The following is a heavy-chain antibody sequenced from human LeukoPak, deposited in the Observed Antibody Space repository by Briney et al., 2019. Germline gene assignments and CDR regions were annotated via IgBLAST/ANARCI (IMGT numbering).Heavy chain of an antibody. CDR1: GYVFTAYK. V-gene: IGHV1-2*02. J-gene: IGHJ3*02. CDR2: INPDSGAT. D-gene: IGHD5-18*01. CDR3: ARVISYGYRGGPDAFDI. Sequence: ASVKVSCKASGYVFTAYKIHWVRQAPGQGLEWMGWINPDSGATYLSQKFQARFTMTRDASINTAYMELSSLKSDDTAVYYCARVISYGYRGGPDAFDIWGQGTMVTVSS.